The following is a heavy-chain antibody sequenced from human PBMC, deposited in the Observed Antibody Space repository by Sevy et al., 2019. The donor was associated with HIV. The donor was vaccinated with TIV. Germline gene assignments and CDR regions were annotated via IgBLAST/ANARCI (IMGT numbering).Heavy chain of an antibody. CDR3: ARGTGAVVRGVNGAFDI. CDR1: GFTFTTYW. D-gene: IGHD3-10*01. V-gene: IGHV3-21*01. Sequence: GGSLRLSCTASGFTFTTYWMTWVRQAPGKGLEWVSSISSSSSYIYYADSVKGRFTISRDNAKNSLYLQMNSLRAEDTAVYYCARGTGAVVRGVNGAFDIWGQRTMVTVSS. CDR2: ISSSSSYI. J-gene: IGHJ3*02.